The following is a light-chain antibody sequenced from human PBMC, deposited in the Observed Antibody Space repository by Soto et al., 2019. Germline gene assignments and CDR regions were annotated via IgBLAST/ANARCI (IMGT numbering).Light chain of an antibody. V-gene: IGKV3-15*01. J-gene: IGKJ1*01. CDR3: HQYNFWPT. CDR2: DAS. CDR1: QSVSSSY. Sequence: IVLTHSPGTLSFSPGDIATLSFRASQSVSSSYLGWYQQKPGQAPRLLIYDASTRATGIPARFSGSGSGTEFTLTISSLQSEDFAVYYCHQYNFWPTFGQGTKVDIK.